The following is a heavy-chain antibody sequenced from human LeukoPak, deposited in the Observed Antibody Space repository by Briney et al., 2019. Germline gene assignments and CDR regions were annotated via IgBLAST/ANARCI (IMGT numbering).Heavy chain of an antibody. V-gene: IGHV4-30-4*01. CDR2: IYYSGST. Sequence: SETLSLTCTVSGGSISSGDYYWSWIRQPPGKGLEWIGYIYYSGSTYYNPSLKSRVTISVDTSKNQFSLKLSSVTAADTAVYYCARATYYDFWSGYYSSEFNYYYMDVWGKGTTVTVSS. CDR3: ARATYYDFWSGYYSSEFNYYYMDV. D-gene: IGHD3-3*01. J-gene: IGHJ6*03. CDR1: GGSISSGDYY.